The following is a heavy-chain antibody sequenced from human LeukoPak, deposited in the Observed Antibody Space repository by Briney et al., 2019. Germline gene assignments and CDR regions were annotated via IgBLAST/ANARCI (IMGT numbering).Heavy chain of an antibody. D-gene: IGHD2-21*02. CDR1: GGSISSSSYY. Sequence: SETLSLTCTVSGGSISSSSYYWGWIRQPPGKGLEWIGSTYYSGSTYYNPSLKSRVTISVDTSKNQFSLKLSSVTAADTAVYYCARVIFPYRGGDCFGNWFDPWGQGTLVTVSS. CDR2: TYYSGST. V-gene: IGHV4-39*01. CDR3: ARVIFPYRGGDCFGNWFDP. J-gene: IGHJ5*02.